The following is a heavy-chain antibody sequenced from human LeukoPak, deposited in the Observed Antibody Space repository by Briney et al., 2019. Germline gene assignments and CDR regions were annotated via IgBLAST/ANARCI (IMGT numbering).Heavy chain of an antibody. CDR1: GYSFTSYW. J-gene: IGHJ5*02. D-gene: IGHD6-13*01. Sequence: GESLKISCKASGYSFTSYWIGWVRQMPGKGLEWMGVIYPGDSDTTYSPSFQGHVTISVDKSISTAYLQWSSLKASDTAIYYCARPHISPAGTPTYWFDPWGQGTLVTVSS. V-gene: IGHV5-51*01. CDR2: IYPGDSDT. CDR3: ARPHISPAGTPTYWFDP.